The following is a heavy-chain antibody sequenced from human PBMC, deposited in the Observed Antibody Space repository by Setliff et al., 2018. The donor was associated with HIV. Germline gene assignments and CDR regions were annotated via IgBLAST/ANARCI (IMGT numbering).Heavy chain of an antibody. CDR2: INAGNGNT. V-gene: IGHV1-3*01. CDR1: GYAFTSYY. J-gene: IGHJ4*02. CDR3: ARDAGYSGSAWNY. Sequence: ASVKVSCKASGYAFTSYYLHWVRQAPGQRLEWMGWINAGNGNTKYSQKFQGRVTFTADASTSTVYMELSSLRSEDTGMYYCARDAGYSGSAWNYWGQGTLVTVSS. D-gene: IGHD5-12*01.